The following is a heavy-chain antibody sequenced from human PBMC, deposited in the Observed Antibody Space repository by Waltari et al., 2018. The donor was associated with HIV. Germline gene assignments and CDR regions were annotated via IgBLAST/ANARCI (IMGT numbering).Heavy chain of an antibody. CDR3: ARHKFGMGVVGP. V-gene: IGHV4-39*01. Sequence: QLQLQESGPGLVKPSETLSLTCTVSGGSISSSSYYWGWIRQPPGKGLELIGSIYYSGSTYYNPSLKSRVTISVDTSKNQFSLKLSSVTAADTAVYYCARHKFGMGVVGPWGQGTLVTVSS. J-gene: IGHJ5*02. CDR2: IYYSGST. CDR1: GGSISSSSYY. D-gene: IGHD1-26*01.